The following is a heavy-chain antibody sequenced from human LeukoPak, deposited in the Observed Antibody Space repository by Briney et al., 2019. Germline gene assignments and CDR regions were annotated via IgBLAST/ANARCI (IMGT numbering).Heavy chain of an antibody. J-gene: IGHJ4*02. CDR1: GYSISSGYY. D-gene: IGHD3-10*01. Sequence: PSETLSLTCTVSGYSISSGYYWGWIRQPPGKGLEWIGSIYHSGSTYYNPSLKSRVTISVDTSKNQFSLKLSSVTAADTAVYYCARSDGSGSYLDYWGQGTLVTVSS. CDR3: ARSDGSGSYLDY. CDR2: IYHSGST. V-gene: IGHV4-38-2*02.